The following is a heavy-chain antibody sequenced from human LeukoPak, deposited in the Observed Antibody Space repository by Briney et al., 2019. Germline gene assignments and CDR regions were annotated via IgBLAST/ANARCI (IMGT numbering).Heavy chain of an antibody. CDR2: IIPIFGTV. J-gene: IGHJ4*02. CDR3: ATDYYDSSGREYYFDY. V-gene: IGHV1-69*13. Sequence: SVKVSCKASGGTFSSYAISWVRQAPGQGLEWMGGIIPIFGTVNYAQKFQGRVTITADESTSTAYMELSSLRSEDTAVYYCATDYYDSSGREYYFDYWGQGTLVTVSS. D-gene: IGHD3-22*01. CDR1: GGTFSSYA.